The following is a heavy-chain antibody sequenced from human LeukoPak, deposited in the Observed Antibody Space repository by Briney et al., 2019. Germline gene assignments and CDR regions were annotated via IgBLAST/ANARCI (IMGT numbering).Heavy chain of an antibody. CDR3: ARDLEQQRPIFDY. V-gene: IGHV3-20*04. J-gene: IGHJ4*02. D-gene: IGHD6-13*01. CDR2: ITWNGGIT. CDR1: GFPFDNYG. Sequence: GGSLRLSCAASGFPFDNYGMAWVRQGPGKGLEWVSGITWNGGITAYADSVKGRFTISRDNAENSLYLQMTSLRAEDTAVYYCARDLEQQRPIFDYWGQGTLVTVSS.